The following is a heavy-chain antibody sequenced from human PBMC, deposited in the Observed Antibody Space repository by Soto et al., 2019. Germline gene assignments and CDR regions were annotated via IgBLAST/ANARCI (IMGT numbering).Heavy chain of an antibody. J-gene: IGHJ6*02. CDR3: ARDFGDVYYDILTGVYYYYGMDV. CDR2: IYYSGST. V-gene: IGHV4-31*03. Sequence: PSETLSLTCTVSGGSISSGGYYWSWIRQHPGKGLEWIGYIYYSGSTYYNPSLKSRVTISVDTSKTHFSLKLSSVTAADTAVYYCARDFGDVYYDILTGVYYYYGMDVWGQGTTVTVSS. CDR1: GGSISSGGYY. D-gene: IGHD3-9*01.